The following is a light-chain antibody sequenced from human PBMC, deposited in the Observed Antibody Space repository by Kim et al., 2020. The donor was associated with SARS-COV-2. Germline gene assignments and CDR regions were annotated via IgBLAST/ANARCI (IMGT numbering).Light chain of an antibody. V-gene: IGLV3-1*01. CDR2: QDA. CDR3: QAWERSTAI. Sequence: VSPGQTARISCSGDKLGNKYAYWYQQKPGQSPVLVISQDAKRPSGIPERFSGSNSGNTATLTISGTQAMDEADYYCQAWERSTAIFGGGTQLTVL. J-gene: IGLJ2*01. CDR1: KLGNKY.